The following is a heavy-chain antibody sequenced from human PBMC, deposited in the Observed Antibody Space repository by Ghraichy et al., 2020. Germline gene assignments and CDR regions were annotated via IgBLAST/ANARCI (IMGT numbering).Heavy chain of an antibody. J-gene: IGHJ4*02. CDR2: TYYWSKWYN. CDR1: GDNVSTNSIT. D-gene: IGHD2-21*02. Sequence: SQTLSLTCAISGDNVSTNSITWNWLRQSPSRGLEWLGRTYYWSKWYNDYAVSVKSRITINSDTSQNQFSLQLNSVTPEDTAVYYCARDTLGDDTRFDYWGQGTLVTVSS. CDR3: ARDTLGDDTRFDY. V-gene: IGHV6-1*01.